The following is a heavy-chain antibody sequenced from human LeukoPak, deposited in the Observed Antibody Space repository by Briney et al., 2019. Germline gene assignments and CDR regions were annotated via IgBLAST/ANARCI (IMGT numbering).Heavy chain of an antibody. J-gene: IGHJ4*02. CDR2: IRYDGGNK. Sequence: PGGSLRLSCAASGFIFSSHGMHWVRQAPGKGLEWVAFIRYDGGNKYYADSVKGRFTISRDNSKNTLYLQMNSLRAEDTAVYYCAKDPSRRAYFDWFFDYWGQGTLVTVSS. CDR3: AKDPSRRAYFDWFFDY. V-gene: IGHV3-30*02. D-gene: IGHD3-9*01. CDR1: GFIFSSHG.